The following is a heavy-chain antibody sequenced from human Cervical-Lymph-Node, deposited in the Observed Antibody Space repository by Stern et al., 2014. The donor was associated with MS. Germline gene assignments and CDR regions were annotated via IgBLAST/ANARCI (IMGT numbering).Heavy chain of an antibody. CDR1: GYTFTDYG. CDR3: ARSSFSNSSLFDY. Sequence: VQLVQSGAEVRKPGTSVKVSCKASGYTFTDYGITWVRQAPGQGLEWMGWISAYNGNTNYAQMLQGRVNMSTDKSTSTAYMELRSLNSDDTAIYFCARSSFSNSSLFDYWGQGTLLTVSS. D-gene: IGHD6-6*01. J-gene: IGHJ4*02. CDR2: ISAYNGNT. V-gene: IGHV1-18*01.